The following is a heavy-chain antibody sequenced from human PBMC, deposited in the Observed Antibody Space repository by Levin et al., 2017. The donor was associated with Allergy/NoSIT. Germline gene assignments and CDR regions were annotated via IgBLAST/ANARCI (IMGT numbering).Heavy chain of an antibody. V-gene: IGHV4-38-2*01. Sequence: PSETLSLTCAVSGYSISSGYYWGWIRQPPGKGLEWIGSIYHSGSTYYNPSLKSRVTISVDTSKNQFSLKLSSVTAADTAVYYCARAGRRGTVTTSLDYWGQGTLVTVSS. CDR2: IYHSGST. CDR1: GYSISSGYY. D-gene: IGHD4-17*01. CDR3: ARAGRRGTVTTSLDY. J-gene: IGHJ4*02.